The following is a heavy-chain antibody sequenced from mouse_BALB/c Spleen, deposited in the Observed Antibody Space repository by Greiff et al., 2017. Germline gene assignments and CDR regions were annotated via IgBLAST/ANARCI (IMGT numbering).Heavy chain of an antibody. CDR3: ARYYTTVVERYFDV. J-gene: IGHJ1*01. Sequence: QVQLQQPGAELVKPGASVKLSCKASGYTFTSYWMHWVKQRPGQGLEWIGEINPSNGRTNYNEKFKSKATLTVDKSSSTAYMQLSSLTSEDSAVYYCARYYTTVVERYFDVWGAGTTVTVSS. V-gene: IGHV1S81*02. CDR2: INPSNGRT. CDR1: GYTFTSYW. D-gene: IGHD1-1*01.